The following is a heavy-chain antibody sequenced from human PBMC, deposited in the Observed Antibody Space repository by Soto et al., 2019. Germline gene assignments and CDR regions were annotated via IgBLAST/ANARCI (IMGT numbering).Heavy chain of an antibody. V-gene: IGHV3-30*18. D-gene: IGHD2-21*01. CDR3: AKDRVVLSAYAMDV. J-gene: IGHJ6*02. CDR1: GFSLSHYG. CDR2: ISYDGSAK. Sequence: QVQLVESGGGVVQPGRSLRLSCEGSGFSLSHYGMHWVRQAPGQGLEWVATISYDGSAKYHPDSVGGRFAISRDNSNNTLYLQMNSLRAEDTAVYYCAKDRVVLSAYAMDVWGQGTTVTVSS.